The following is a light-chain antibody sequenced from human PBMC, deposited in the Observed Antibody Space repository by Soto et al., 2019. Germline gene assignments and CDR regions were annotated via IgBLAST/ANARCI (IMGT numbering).Light chain of an antibody. V-gene: IGLV2-8*01. CDR1: SSDVGGYNY. J-gene: IGLJ2*01. CDR2: EVS. CDR3: RSYAGSIYVV. Sequence: QSVLTQPPSASGSPGQSVTISCTGTSSDVGGYNYVSWYQQHPGKAPKLMIYEVSKRPSGVPDRFSGSKSGNTASLTVSGLQAEDEADYYCRSYAGSIYVVFGGGT.